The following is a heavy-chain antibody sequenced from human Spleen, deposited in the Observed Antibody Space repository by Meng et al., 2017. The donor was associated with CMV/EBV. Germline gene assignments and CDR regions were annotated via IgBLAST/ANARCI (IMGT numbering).Heavy chain of an antibody. CDR1: GFSFEDYV. V-gene: IGHV3-9*01. J-gene: IGHJ6*02. CDR3: ARVDDDFWSGYYYYGMDV. CDR2: IFSSGTRK. Sequence: GGSLRLSCAGSGFSFEDYVMHWVRQVPGKGLEWVSGIFSSGTRKNYADSVRGRFTISRDNAKNSLYLQMNSLRAEDTAVYYCARVDDDFWSGYYYYGMDVWGQGTTVTVSS. D-gene: IGHD3-3*01.